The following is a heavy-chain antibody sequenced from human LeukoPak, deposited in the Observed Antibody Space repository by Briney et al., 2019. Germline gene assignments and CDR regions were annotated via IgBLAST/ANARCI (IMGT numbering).Heavy chain of an antibody. D-gene: IGHD3-3*01. Sequence: ASVKVSCKASGYTFTGYYMHWVRQAPGQGLEWMGRINPNSGGTNYAQKFQGRVTMTRDTSISTAYMELSRLRSDDTPVYYCARARITIFGVVLIPHFDYRGQGTLVTVSS. V-gene: IGHV1-2*06. CDR3: ARARITIFGVVLIPHFDY. CDR2: INPNSGGT. CDR1: GYTFTGYY. J-gene: IGHJ4*02.